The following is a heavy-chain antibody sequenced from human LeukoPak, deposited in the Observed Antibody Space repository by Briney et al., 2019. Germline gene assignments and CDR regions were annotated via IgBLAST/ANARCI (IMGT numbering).Heavy chain of an antibody. J-gene: IGHJ4*02. D-gene: IGHD5-18*01. CDR1: GDSISSSISY. CDR3: ARNHTHEGYGYYFDY. V-gene: IGHV4-39*01. Sequence: SATLSLTCTVSGDSISSSISYWGWIRQPPGKGLEWMGSIYYSGSTHYNPSLKSRVFISVDTSKNQFSLKLSSVTAADTAVYYCARNHTHEGYGYYFDYWGEGTLITVSS. CDR2: IYYSGST.